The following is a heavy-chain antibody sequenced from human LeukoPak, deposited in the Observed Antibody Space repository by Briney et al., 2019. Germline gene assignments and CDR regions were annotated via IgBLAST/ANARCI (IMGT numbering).Heavy chain of an antibody. CDR2: ISYDGRNK. J-gene: IGHJ6*02. V-gene: IGHV3-30*04. CDR1: GFTFSTYS. D-gene: IGHD2-15*01. Sequence: GGSLRLSCAASGFTFSTYSMHWVRQAPGKGLEWVAVISYDGRNKYYADSVKDRFTISRDNSKNTLYLEMNSLRAEDTAVYYCANRGGVGGGTSAYGMDVWGQGTTVTVSS. CDR3: ANRGGVGGGTSAYGMDV.